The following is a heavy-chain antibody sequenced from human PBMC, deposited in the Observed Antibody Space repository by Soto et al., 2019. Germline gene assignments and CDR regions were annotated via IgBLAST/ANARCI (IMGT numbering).Heavy chain of an antibody. J-gene: IGHJ6*04. Sequence: QVHLQESGPGLVKPSGTLSLTCGVSGGSINNGYWWTWVRQPPGKGLEWIGEKHHSGSTNYNLSLKSRVSISLDKSKNQFSLILSSVTAADTAVYYCAYSSGWWRLDVWGXGTTVTVSS. CDR1: GGSINNGYW. V-gene: IGHV4-4*02. D-gene: IGHD6-19*01. CDR2: KHHSGST. CDR3: AYSSGWWRLDV.